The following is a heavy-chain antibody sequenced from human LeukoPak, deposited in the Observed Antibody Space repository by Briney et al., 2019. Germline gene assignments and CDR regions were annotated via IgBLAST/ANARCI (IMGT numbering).Heavy chain of an antibody. V-gene: IGHV4-39*01. Sequence: SETLSLTCTVSGGSISSSSYYWGWIRQPPGKGLEWIGSIYYSGSTYYNPSLKSRVTISVDTSKNQFSLKLSSVTAADTAVYYCARHLNHFSYGEPLGYWGQGTLVTVSS. CDR2: IYYSGST. CDR3: ARHLNHFSYGEPLGY. D-gene: IGHD4-17*01. CDR1: GGSISSSSYY. J-gene: IGHJ4*02.